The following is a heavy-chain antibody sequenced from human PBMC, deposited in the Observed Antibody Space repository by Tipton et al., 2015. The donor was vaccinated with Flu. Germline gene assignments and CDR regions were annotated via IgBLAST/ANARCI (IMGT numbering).Heavy chain of an antibody. J-gene: IGHJ4*02. CDR1: GYNFSNYW. D-gene: IGHD2-15*01. Sequence: QLVQSGAEVKKPGESLKISCKGSGYNFSNYWIGWVRQRPGKGLEWVAISYPGDSETRYGPSFKGLVTVSADKSITTAYLQWSSLKASDIAVYYWVRHGGVEATIDFWGQGSLVTVSS. CDR2: SYPGDSET. CDR3: VRHGGVEATIDF. V-gene: IGHV5-51*01.